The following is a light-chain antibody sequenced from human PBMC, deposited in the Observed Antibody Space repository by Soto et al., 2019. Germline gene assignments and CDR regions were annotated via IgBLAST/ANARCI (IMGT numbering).Light chain of an antibody. CDR2: RNT. CDR3: QSYDSSLTGYV. V-gene: IGLV1-40*01. CDR1: SSNIGAGYD. J-gene: IGLJ1*01. Sequence: QSALTQPPSVSGAPGQRVIISCTGSSSNIGAGYDVHWYQQLPGTAPRLLIYRNTNRPSGVPDRFSGSKSGTSASLAITGLQAEDEADYYCQSYDSSLTGYVFGTGTKATVL.